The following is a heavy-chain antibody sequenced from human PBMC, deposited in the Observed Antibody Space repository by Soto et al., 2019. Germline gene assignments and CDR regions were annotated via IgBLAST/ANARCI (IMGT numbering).Heavy chain of an antibody. CDR3: ARTRQSCSSSRCHDVYFDY. J-gene: IGHJ4*02. D-gene: IGHD2-2*01. CDR1: GDSMNTNNW. Sequence: LSETLSLTCAVFGDSMNTNNWWSWVRQTPGKGLEWIGEIHHNGDTTYSPSLKSRFTMSLDKSKYQFSLRLTSVTAADTAVYYCARTRQSCSSSRCHDVYFDYWGRGTLVTVSS. V-gene: IGHV4-4*02. CDR2: IHHNGDT.